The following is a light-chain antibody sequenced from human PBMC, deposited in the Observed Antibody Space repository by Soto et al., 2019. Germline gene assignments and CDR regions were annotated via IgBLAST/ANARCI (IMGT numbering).Light chain of an antibody. J-gene: IGKJ5*01. CDR3: QQRSDWPIT. Sequence: EIVLTQSPATLSLSPGERATLFCRASQTVSSYLVWYQQKPGQPPRLLIYDASNRATGVPARFSGSGSGIDFTLTISSLEPEDFAVYYCQQRSDWPITFGQGTRLEIK. V-gene: IGKV3-11*01. CDR2: DAS. CDR1: QTVSSY.